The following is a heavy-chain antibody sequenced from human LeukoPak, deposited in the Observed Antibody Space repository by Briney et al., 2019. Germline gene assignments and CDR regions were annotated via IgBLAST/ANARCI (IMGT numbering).Heavy chain of an antibody. Sequence: GGTLRLSCATSGFIFSGYYMSWIRQAPGKGLEWVSYISGSGNDISYADSVKGRFTISRDNAKGSLYLQMNSLRAADTAVYYCGTHAGRTGSDDWGQGTLVTVSS. J-gene: IGHJ4*02. CDR3: GTHAGRTGSDD. CDR2: ISGSGNDI. D-gene: IGHD3/OR15-3a*01. V-gene: IGHV3-11*01. CDR1: GFIFSGYY.